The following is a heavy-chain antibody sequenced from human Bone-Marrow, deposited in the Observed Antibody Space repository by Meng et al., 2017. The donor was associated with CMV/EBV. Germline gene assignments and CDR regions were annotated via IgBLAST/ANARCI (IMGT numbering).Heavy chain of an antibody. Sequence: GGSLRLSCAASGFTFNSYGMHWVRQAPGKGLEWVTFTWYDGSNKYYADSVKGRFTISRDNSKNTLYLQMNSLRAEDTAVYYCAKDLGYAYYYGMDVWGQGTTVTVSS. D-gene: IGHD2-8*01. CDR1: GFTFNSYG. CDR3: AKDLGYAYYYGMDV. CDR2: TWYDGSNK. J-gene: IGHJ6*02. V-gene: IGHV3-30*02.